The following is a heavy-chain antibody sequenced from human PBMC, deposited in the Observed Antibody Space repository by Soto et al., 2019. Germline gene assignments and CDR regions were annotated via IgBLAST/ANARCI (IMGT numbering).Heavy chain of an antibody. CDR3: TVAGYGSGSYFWLGFDP. Sequence: GGSLRLSCAGSGFTFSGPAMHWVRQAPGKGLEWVGRIRSKANSYATTYAASVKGRFTISRDDSRNTAYLQMNSLKTEDTAVYYCTVAGYGSGSYFWLGFDPWGQGTLVTVSS. D-gene: IGHD3-10*01. V-gene: IGHV3-73*01. CDR2: IRSKANSYAT. J-gene: IGHJ5*02. CDR1: GFTFSGPA.